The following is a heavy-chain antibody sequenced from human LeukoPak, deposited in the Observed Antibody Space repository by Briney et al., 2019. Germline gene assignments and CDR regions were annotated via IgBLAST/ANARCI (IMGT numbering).Heavy chain of an antibody. J-gene: IGHJ4*02. D-gene: IGHD3-22*01. V-gene: IGHV4-59*01. CDR3: ARGAHIRYYDNSAYFKFDY. Sequence: SETLSLTCTVSGGSFSSYYWTWIRQPPGKGLEWIGYIDHSGSTNYNPSLKSRVTISSDTSKNQFSLELSSVTAADTAVYYCARGAHIRYYDNSAYFKFDYWGQGTLVTVSS. CDR2: IDHSGST. CDR1: GGSFSSYY.